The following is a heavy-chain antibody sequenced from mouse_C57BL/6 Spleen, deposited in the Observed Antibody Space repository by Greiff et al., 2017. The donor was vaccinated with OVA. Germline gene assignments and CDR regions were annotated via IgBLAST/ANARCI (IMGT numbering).Heavy chain of an antibody. CDR1: GFSLTSYG. D-gene: IGHD2-2*01. CDR3: ARDDYGYDGAMDY. Sequence: VQVVESGPGLVQPSQSLSITCTVSGFSLTSYGVHWVRQSPGKGLEWLGVIWSGGSTDSNAAFISRLSISKDNSTSHVFFKMNSLQADDTAIYYCARDDYGYDGAMDYWGQGTSVTVSS. V-gene: IGHV2-2*01. CDR2: IWSGGST. J-gene: IGHJ4*01.